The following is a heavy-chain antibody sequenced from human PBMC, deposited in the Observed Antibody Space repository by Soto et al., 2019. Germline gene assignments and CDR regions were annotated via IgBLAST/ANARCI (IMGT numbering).Heavy chain of an antibody. J-gene: IGHJ4*02. D-gene: IGHD2-8*01. CDR3: TKHLSNGSPDY. CDR2: ISGSGGGT. V-gene: IGHV3-23*01. Sequence: RGVLRLSCAASGFTFSNNWIHWVRQAPGKGPVWVSLISGSGGGTYYADSVKGRFTISRDNAKNTLYLQMNSLRAEDTAVFYCTKHLSNGSPDYWGQGTLVTVSS. CDR1: GFTFSNNW.